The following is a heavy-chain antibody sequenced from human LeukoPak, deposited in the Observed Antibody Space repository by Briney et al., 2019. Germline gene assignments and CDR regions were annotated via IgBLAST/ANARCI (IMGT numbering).Heavy chain of an antibody. CDR2: ISSSSSYI. CDR3: ARWFGSGSYYGY. CDR1: GFPFNSYS. D-gene: IGHD3-10*01. V-gene: IGHV3-21*01. J-gene: IGHJ4*02. Sequence: GSLRPSCAASGFPFNSYSMNWVRQAPGKGLEWVSSISSSSSYIYYADSVKGRFTISRDNAKNSLYLQMNSLRAEDTAVYYCARWFGSGSYYGYWGQGTLVTVSS.